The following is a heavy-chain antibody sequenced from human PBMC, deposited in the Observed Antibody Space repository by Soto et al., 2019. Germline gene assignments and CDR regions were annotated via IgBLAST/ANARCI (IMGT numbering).Heavy chain of an antibody. V-gene: IGHV1-69*13. CDR1: GGTFSSYA. Sequence: ASVKVSCEASGGTFSSYAISWVRQAPGQGLEWMGGIIPIFGTANYAQKFQGRVTITADESTSTVYMELSSLRSEDTAVYYCARAYYYDSSGYYPLYYYGMDVWGQGTTVTVSS. J-gene: IGHJ6*02. D-gene: IGHD3-22*01. CDR3: ARAYYYDSSGYYPLYYYGMDV. CDR2: IIPIFGTA.